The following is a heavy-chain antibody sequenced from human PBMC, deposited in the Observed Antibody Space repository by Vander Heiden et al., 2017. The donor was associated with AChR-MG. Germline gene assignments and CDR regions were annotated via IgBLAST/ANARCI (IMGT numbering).Heavy chain of an antibody. D-gene: IGHD3-16*01. V-gene: IGHV3-21*01. J-gene: IGHJ4*01. Sequence: EVQLVESGGGLVKPGGSPRLACAAPGFTFSSLSMNWVRQAPGKGLEWVSSISSSSSYIYYADSVKGRVTISRDNAKNSLYRQMNSLRAEETAVYYCARDHYVDDEREYQGDFDYWGRVTLVTVSS. CDR3: ARDHYVDDEREYQGDFDY. CDR1: GFTFSSLS. CDR2: ISSSSSYI.